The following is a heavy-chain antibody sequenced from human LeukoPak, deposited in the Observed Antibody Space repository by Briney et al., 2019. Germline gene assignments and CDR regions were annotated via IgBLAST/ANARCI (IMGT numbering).Heavy chain of an antibody. V-gene: IGHV4-38-2*01. CDR3: ARGGSGNYWDFDY. J-gene: IGHJ4*02. D-gene: IGHD3-10*01. Sequence: SETLSLTCAVSGFSIRSPYYWGWIRQPPGKGLEWIGSVHHSGYTHYNPSLKSRVTTSIDTSNNQFSLKLKLNSVTAAVTAVYYCARGGSGNYWDFDYWGQGTLVTVSS. CDR2: VHHSGYT. CDR1: GFSIRSPYY.